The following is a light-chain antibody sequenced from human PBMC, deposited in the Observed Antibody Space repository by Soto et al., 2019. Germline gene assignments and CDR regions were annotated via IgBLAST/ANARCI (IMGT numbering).Light chain of an antibody. CDR3: AAWDGSLNGYYV. J-gene: IGLJ1*01. Sequence: QSVLTQPPSASGTPGQRVTISCSGSSSNIGSNTVNWYQQLPGTAPKLLIYSNNQRPSGVPDRFSGPKSGTSASLAISGLQSEDEADYYCAAWDGSLNGYYVFGTGTKVTVL. CDR2: SNN. V-gene: IGLV1-44*01. CDR1: SSNIGSNT.